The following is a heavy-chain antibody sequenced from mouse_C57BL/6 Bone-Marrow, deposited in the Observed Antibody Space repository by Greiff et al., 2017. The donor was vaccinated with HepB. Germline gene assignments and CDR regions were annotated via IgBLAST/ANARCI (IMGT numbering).Heavy chain of an antibody. V-gene: IGHV1-15*01. D-gene: IGHD2-5*01. J-gene: IGHJ2*01. CDR2: IDPETGGT. CDR1: GYTFTDYE. CDR3: TRDATYSNHYFDY. Sequence: QVQLKQSGAELVRPGASVTLSCKASGYTFTDYEMHWVKQTPVHGLEWIGAIDPETGGTAYNQKFKGKAILTADKSSSTAYMELRSLTSEDSAVYYCTRDATYSNHYFDYWGQGTTLTVSS.